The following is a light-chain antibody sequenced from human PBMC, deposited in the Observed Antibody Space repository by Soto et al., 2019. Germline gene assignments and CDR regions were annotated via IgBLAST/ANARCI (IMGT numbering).Light chain of an antibody. CDR3: QQFAISTT. CDR1: QGISSY. Sequence: DFQITQSPSTLSASVGDRVTITCRASQGISSYLAWYQQTPGKAPSXLIFDASTLHSGVPSRFSGSGSGTDFTLTISSLQPDDFATDYCQQFAISTTFGQGTKVDIK. V-gene: IGKV1-16*01. J-gene: IGKJ1*01. CDR2: DAS.